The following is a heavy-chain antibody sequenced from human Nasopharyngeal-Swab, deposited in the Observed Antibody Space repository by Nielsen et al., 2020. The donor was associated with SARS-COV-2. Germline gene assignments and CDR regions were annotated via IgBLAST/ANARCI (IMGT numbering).Heavy chain of an antibody. J-gene: IGHJ6*03. D-gene: IGHD4-17*01. V-gene: IGHV6-1*01. CDR3: ARARGAYGDYYYYYYTDV. CDR2: TYYRSKWYN. Sequence: IRKSPSRGLEWRGRTYYRSKWYNEYAVSAKSRITINPDTSKNQFSLHLNSVTPEDTAVYYCARARGAYGDYYYYYYTDVWGKGTTVTVSS.